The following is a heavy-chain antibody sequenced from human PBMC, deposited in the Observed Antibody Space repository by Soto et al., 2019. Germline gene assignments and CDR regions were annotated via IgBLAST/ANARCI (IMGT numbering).Heavy chain of an antibody. Sequence: GGSLRLSCAASGFTFSSYAMSWVRQAPGKGLEWVSAISGSGGSTYYADSVKGRFTISRDNSKNTLYLQMNSLRAEDTAVYYCAKESRTSIAARKYYFDYWAQGTLVTVSS. J-gene: IGHJ4*02. D-gene: IGHD6-6*01. CDR3: AKESRTSIAARKYYFDY. CDR2: ISGSGGST. CDR1: GFTFSSYA. V-gene: IGHV3-23*01.